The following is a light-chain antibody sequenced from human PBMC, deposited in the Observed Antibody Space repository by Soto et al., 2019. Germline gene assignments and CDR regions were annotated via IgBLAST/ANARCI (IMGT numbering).Light chain of an antibody. J-gene: IGLJ1*01. CDR1: SSDVGAYNY. V-gene: IGLV2-14*01. CDR2: EVS. Sequence: QSALTHPASVSWSPGRTIAIACTGTSSDVGAYNYVSWYQQHPGKAPKLIIYEVSNRPSGVSDRFSGSKSGNTASLTISGLQAAEEADYYCSSKRTTAGIVFGPGTKVTVL. CDR3: SSKRTTAGIV.